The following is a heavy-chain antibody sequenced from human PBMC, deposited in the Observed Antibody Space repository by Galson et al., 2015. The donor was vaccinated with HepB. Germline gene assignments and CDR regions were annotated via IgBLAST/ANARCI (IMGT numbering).Heavy chain of an antibody. D-gene: IGHD1-20*01. CDR1: GGTFSSYA. J-gene: IGHJ6*02. V-gene: IGHV1-69*13. CDR2: IIPIFGTA. Sequence: SVKVSCKASGGTFSSYAISWVRQAPGQGLEWMGGIIPIFGTANYAQKFQSRVTITADESTSTAYMELSSLRSEDTAVYYCASGVKPAHNWNLKGSYYGMDVWGQGTTVTVSS. CDR3: ASGVKPAHNWNLKGSYYGMDV.